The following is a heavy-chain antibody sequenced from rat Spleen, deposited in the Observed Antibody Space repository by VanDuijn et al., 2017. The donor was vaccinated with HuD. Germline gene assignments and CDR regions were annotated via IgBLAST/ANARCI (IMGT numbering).Heavy chain of an antibody. CDR1: GFTFSNYD. V-gene: IGHV5-27*01. CDR3: TTGTIAAPYWYFDF. CDR2: ITTGGGTS. D-gene: IGHD1-2*01. J-gene: IGHJ1*01. Sequence: EVQLVESDGGLVQPGRSLKLSCAASGFTFSNYDMAWVRQAPTKGLEWVAYITTGGGTSFYRDSVKGRFTISRDNAKSTLYLQMVSLRSEDTATYYCTTGTIAAPYWYFDFWGPGTMVTVSS.